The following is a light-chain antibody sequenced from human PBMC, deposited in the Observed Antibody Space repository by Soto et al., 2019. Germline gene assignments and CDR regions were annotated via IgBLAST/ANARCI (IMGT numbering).Light chain of an antibody. J-gene: IGKJ5*01. CDR2: DAY. CDR1: LSVSSN. Sequence: EIVLTQSPATLSLSPGERVTLSCRASLSVSSNLAWYQQKSGQTPRLLIYDAYNRATGIPARFSGSGSGTDFTLTISSLEPEDFAVYVCQQSVNGITFGQGTRLEIK. CDR3: QQSVNGIT. V-gene: IGKV3-11*01.